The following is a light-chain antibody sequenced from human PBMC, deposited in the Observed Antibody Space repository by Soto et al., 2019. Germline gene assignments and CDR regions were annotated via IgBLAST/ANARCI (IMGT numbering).Light chain of an antibody. CDR2: AAY. V-gene: IGKV1-12*01. CDR3: LQSNSFPRT. J-gene: IGKJ1*01. Sequence: DIQMTQSPSSVSASVGDRVTITCRASQHISSWLAWYQQKPGKAPKLLIYAAYSLQSGVPSRFSDSGSGTDFTLTISSLQPEDFATYYCLQSNSFPRTFGQGTKVEIK. CDR1: QHISSW.